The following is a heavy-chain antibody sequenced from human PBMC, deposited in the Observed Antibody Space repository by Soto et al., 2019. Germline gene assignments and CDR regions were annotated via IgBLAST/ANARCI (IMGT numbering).Heavy chain of an antibody. D-gene: IGHD1-1*01. Sequence: SVKVSCKSSGGTFSSHSINWVRQASGQGLEWMGGIIPIFGPANFAKKFQGRVTITADESTTAAYMELSSLTSEDTAVYYCATGSFTSTGGRIGYHYNAMDVWGQGTTVTVSS. CDR3: ATGSFTSTGGRIGYHYNAMDV. V-gene: IGHV1-69*13. CDR1: GGTFSSHS. J-gene: IGHJ6*02. CDR2: IIPIFGPA.